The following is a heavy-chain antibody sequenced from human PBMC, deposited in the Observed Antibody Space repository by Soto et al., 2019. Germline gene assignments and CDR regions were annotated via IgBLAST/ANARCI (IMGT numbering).Heavy chain of an antibody. J-gene: IGHJ3*02. CDR3: ARDGYNWKYDALDI. V-gene: IGHV3-48*02. CDR2: ISSSSSTI. D-gene: IGHD1-7*01. Sequence: PGGSLRLSCAASGFTFSIYSMNMVRQAPGKGLEWVSYISSSSSTIYYADSVKGRFTISRDNAKNSLYLLMNSLRDEDPAVNSFARDGYNWKYDALDIWGQGTMVTVSS. CDR1: GFTFSIYS.